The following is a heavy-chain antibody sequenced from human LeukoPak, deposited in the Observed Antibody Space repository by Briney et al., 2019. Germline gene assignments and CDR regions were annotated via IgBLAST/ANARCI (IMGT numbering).Heavy chain of an antibody. Sequence: GGALRLSRAASGFTFSSYSMNWVRQAPGKGLEWVSSISSSSSYIYYADSVKGRFTISRDNAKNSLYLQMNSLRAEDTAVYYCARDAGTVVTGEAFDIWGQGTMVTVSS. J-gene: IGHJ3*02. D-gene: IGHD4-23*01. CDR3: ARDAGTVVTGEAFDI. CDR1: GFTFSSYS. CDR2: ISSSSSYI. V-gene: IGHV3-21*01.